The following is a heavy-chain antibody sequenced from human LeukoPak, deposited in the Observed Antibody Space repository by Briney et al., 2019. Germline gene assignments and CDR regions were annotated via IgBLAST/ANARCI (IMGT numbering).Heavy chain of an antibody. Sequence: GGSLRLSCAASVFTVSSNYMSWVRQAPGKGLEWGSVIYSGGSTYYADSVKGRFTISRDNSENTLYLQMNSLRAEDTAVYYCARTAMGAFDIWGQGTMVTVSS. CDR3: ARTAMGAFDI. CDR2: IYSGGST. J-gene: IGHJ3*02. V-gene: IGHV3-53*01. CDR1: VFTVSSNY. D-gene: IGHD5-18*01.